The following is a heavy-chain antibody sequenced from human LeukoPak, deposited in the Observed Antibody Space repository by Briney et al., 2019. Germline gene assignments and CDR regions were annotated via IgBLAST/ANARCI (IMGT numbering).Heavy chain of an antibody. V-gene: IGHV4-59*01. Sequence: SETLSLTCTVSGGSISTYYWSWIRQPPGKGLEWIGYIYYSGSINYNPSLKSRVTISVDTSKNQFSLKLSSVTAADTAVYYCVRVGGWCFDYWGQGTLVTVSS. CDR1: GGSISTYY. CDR2: IYYSGSI. J-gene: IGHJ4*02. CDR3: VRVGGWCFDY. D-gene: IGHD6-19*01.